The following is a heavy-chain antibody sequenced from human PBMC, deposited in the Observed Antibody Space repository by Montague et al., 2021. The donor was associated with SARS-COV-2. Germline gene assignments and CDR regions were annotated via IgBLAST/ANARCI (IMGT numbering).Heavy chain of an antibody. J-gene: IGHJ6*02. Sequence: SETLPLTCAVYGGSFSGYYWSWIRQPPGEGLEWIGEINHSGSTDYSPSLESRVTISVDTSKNQFSLKLSSVTAADTAVYYCARRGYSYYYYGMDVWGQGTTVTVSS. CDR2: INHSGST. V-gene: IGHV4-34*01. CDR1: GGSFSGYY. CDR3: ARRGYSYYYYGMDV. D-gene: IGHD5-24*01.